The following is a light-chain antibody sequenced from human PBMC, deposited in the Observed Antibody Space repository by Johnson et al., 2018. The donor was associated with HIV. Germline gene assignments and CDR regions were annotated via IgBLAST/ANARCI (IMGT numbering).Light chain of an antibody. CDR3: GTWEIHLTPYV. Sequence: QSLLTQPPSVSAAPGQKVTISCSGSSSNIGNNYVSWYQQLPGTAPKLLICENNKRPSGIPDRFSGSKSGTSATLGITGIPTGDEADYYCGTWEIHLTPYVFATGTKVTVL. CDR2: ENN. J-gene: IGLJ1*01. V-gene: IGLV1-51*02. CDR1: SSNIGNNY.